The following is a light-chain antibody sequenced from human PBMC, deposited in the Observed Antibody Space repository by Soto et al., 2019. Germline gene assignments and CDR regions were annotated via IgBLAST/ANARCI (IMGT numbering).Light chain of an antibody. CDR2: DAS. CDR1: QGIRHD. Sequence: AIEMTQSPSSLSVSVGDRVTITCRASQGIRHDLGWYQQKPGKAPELLIYDASNLESGVPSRFSGSGSGTEFTLTISSLQPDDFATYYCQQFRTFGQGTKVDIK. V-gene: IGKV1-13*02. J-gene: IGKJ1*01. CDR3: QQFRT.